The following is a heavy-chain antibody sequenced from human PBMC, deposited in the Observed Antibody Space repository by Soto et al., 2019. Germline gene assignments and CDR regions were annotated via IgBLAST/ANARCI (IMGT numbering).Heavy chain of an antibody. CDR3: ARDLLAAYSHPGMIDY. D-gene: IGHD1-26*01. Sequence: LRLSCEASGFALSDYAMHWVRQAPGEGLEWVAIISYDGSEKKYADSVKGRFTISRDNSKDTVYLQMSSLTGNDTAVYYCARDLLAAYSHPGMIDYWGQGSLVTVSS. V-gene: IGHV3-30*14. J-gene: IGHJ4*02. CDR2: ISYDGSEK. CDR1: GFALSDYA.